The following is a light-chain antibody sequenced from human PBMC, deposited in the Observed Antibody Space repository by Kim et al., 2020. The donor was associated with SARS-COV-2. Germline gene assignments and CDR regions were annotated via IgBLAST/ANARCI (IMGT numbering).Light chain of an antibody. CDR3: SSYMRGSLV. V-gene: IGLV2-18*02. CDR2: EVS. J-gene: IGLJ2*01. Sequence: PWQSVTIPATPTISVIRFYNRFSCYQPPPDTPLNLFIYEVSTRPSGFPDRFSASKSGNPASLTISGLQAEDEADYYCSSYMRGSLVFGGGTKLTVL. CDR1: ISVIRFYNR.